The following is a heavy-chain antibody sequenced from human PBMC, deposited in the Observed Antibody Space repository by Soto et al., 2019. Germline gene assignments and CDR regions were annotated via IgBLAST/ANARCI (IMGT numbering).Heavy chain of an antibody. V-gene: IGHV4-34*01. J-gene: IGHJ6*02. CDR3: ARADRTLVTSYSLDV. D-gene: IGHD2-21*02. CDR1: GVSFSGYY. Sequence: SATQSLTCAVYGVSFSGYYWTWIRPPPGKGLEWIGEINHSGTINFNPSLKSRLTISLDTSKKHFSLKLSSVTDADTAAYYCARADRTLVTSYSLDVWGQGTTVTVSS. CDR2: INHSGTI.